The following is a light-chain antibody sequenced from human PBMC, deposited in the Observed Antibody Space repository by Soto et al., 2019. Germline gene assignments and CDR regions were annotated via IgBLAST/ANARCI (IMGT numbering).Light chain of an antibody. Sequence: EIVMTQSPATVSVSPGDRATLSCRASRTVHSNVAWYQPKPCQAPRLLIYVSSFRATGVPARFSGSGFGTDFTLTISSLQSEDFVVYSCQQYNNWPRTFGQGTTVDIK. V-gene: IGKV3-15*01. J-gene: IGKJ1*01. CDR3: QQYNNWPRT. CDR1: RTVHSN. CDR2: VSS.